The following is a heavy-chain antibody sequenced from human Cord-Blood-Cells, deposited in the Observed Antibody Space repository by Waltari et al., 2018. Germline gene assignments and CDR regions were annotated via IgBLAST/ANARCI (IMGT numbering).Heavy chain of an antibody. J-gene: IGHJ4*02. V-gene: IGHV3-21*01. Sequence: EVQLVESGGGLVKPGGSLRLSCAASGFTFSSYSMNWVRQAPGKGLEWVSSISSSSSYIYYADSVKGRFTISRDNAKNSLYLQMNSLRAEDTAVYYCTIAVADYYFDYWGQGTLVTVSS. D-gene: IGHD6-19*01. CDR3: TIAVADYYFDY. CDR2: ISSSSSYI. CDR1: GFTFSSYS.